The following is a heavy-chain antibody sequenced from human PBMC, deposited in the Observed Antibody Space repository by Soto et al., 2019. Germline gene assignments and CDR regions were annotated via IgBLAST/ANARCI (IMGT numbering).Heavy chain of an antibody. D-gene: IGHD3-3*01. Sequence: EVQLLESGGGLVQPGGSLRLSCAASGFTFSSYAMSWVRQAPGKGLEWVSAISGSGGSTYYADSVKGRFTISRDNSKNTLYLQMNSLRAEDTAVYYWAKTPLRSPYYYMAVWCKGTTVTVSS. CDR1: GFTFSSYA. V-gene: IGHV3-23*01. CDR2: ISGSGGST. CDR3: AKTPLRSPYYYMAV. J-gene: IGHJ6*03.